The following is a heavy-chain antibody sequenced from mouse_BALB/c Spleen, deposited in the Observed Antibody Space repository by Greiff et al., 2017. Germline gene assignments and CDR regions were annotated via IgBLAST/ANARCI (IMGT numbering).Heavy chain of an antibody. J-gene: IGHJ4*01. CDR2: ISYSGSN. D-gene: IGHD2-4*01. V-gene: IGHV3-2*02. CDR1: GYSITSDYA. CDR3: ARYDYDGYAMDY. Sequence: EVKVEESGPGLVKPSQSLSLTCTVTGYSITSDYAWNWIRQFPGNKLEWMGYISYSGSNNYNPSLKNRISITRDTSKNQFFLKLNSVTTEDTATYYCARYDYDGYAMDYWGQGTSVTVSS.